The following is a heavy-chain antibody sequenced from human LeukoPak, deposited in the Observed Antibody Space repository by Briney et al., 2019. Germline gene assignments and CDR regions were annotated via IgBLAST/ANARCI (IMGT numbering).Heavy chain of an antibody. CDR1: GFSFADAT. Sequence: PGGSLRLSCAAPGFSFADATMHWVRQVPGKGLEWVSGINWNSGTMGYADSVKGRFTVSRDNAKNSLYLQMNSLKTEDTALYYCAKDPYMDVWGKGTTVTVSS. V-gene: IGHV3-9*01. CDR2: INWNSGTM. J-gene: IGHJ6*03. CDR3: AKDPYMDV.